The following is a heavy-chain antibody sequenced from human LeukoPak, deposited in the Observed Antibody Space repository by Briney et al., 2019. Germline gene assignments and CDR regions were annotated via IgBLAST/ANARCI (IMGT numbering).Heavy chain of an antibody. D-gene: IGHD4-11*01. CDR3: AKEAQRGLDYSNSLDK. CDR1: GFTFSHCG. V-gene: IGHV3-33*06. CDR2: IWSDGTNT. J-gene: IGHJ4*02. Sequence: PGRSLRLSCATSGFTFSHCGMHWVRQAPGKGLEWVAVIWSDGTNTYYGDPVKGRFTISRDNFQRTVYLQMNSLRAEDTAVYYCAKEAQRGLDYSNSLDKWGQGTLVTVSS.